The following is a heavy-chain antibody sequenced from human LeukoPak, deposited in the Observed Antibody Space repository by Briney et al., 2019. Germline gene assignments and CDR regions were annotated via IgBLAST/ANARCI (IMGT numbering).Heavy chain of an antibody. V-gene: IGHV1-24*01. CDR3: ATRRRTWTTLDY. J-gene: IGHJ4*02. D-gene: IGHD3/OR15-3a*01. Sequence: GASVKVSCKVSGYTLTELSMHWVRQGPGKGLEWMGGFDPEDGETIYAQKFQGRVTMTEDTSTDTAYMELSSLRSEDTAVYHGATRRRTWTTLDYWGQGTLVTVSS. CDR2: FDPEDGET. CDR1: GYTLTELS.